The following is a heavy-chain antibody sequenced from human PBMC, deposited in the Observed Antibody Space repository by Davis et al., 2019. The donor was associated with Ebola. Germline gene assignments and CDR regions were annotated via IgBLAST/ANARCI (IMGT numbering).Heavy chain of an antibody. Sequence: GESLKISCAASGFTFRDYAMSWVRQSPGKGLEWVSVITRMGDSTYYADPVKGRFTISRDNSKNTLYMELNTLRVEDTAIYYCAKHDFRQYISGWYDCWGQGMLVTVSS. V-gene: IGHV3-23*01. CDR1: GFTFRDYA. CDR2: ITRMGDST. J-gene: IGHJ5*01. CDR3: AKHDFRQYISGWYDC. D-gene: IGHD3-22*01.